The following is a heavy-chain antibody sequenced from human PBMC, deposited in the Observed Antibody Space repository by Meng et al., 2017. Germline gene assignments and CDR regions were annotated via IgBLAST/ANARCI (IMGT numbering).Heavy chain of an antibody. CDR1: GGTFSGYN. D-gene: IGHD3-22*01. J-gene: IGHJ1*01. V-gene: IGHV1-69*02. CDR2: IIPILGIA. CDR3: ASRYDSSGSAAFQH. Sequence: QVRRVQVGAGVKKPGSSVKVSCKASGGTFSGYNISWVRQSPGQGLEWMGRIIPILGIANYAQKFQGRVTITADKSTSTAYMELSSLRSEDTAVYYCASRYDSSGSAAFQHWGQGTLVTVS.